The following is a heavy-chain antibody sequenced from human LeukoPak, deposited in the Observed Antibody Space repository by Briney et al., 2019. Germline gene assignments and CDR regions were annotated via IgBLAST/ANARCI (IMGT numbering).Heavy chain of an antibody. CDR2: IYYSGST. CDR3: ARVRGYYDSSGYDY. V-gene: IGHV4-59*01. CDR1: GASISSYY. D-gene: IGHD3-22*01. Sequence: SETLSLTCTVSGASISSYYWSWIRQPPGKGLEWIGYIYYSGSTNYNPALKSRVTISEDTSKNQISLKLSSVTAADTAVYCCARVRGYYDSSGYDYWGQGTLVTVSS. J-gene: IGHJ4*02.